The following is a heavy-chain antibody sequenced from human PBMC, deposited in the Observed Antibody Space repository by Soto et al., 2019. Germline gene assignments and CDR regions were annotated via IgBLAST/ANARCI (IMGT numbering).Heavy chain of an antibody. V-gene: IGHV4-39*01. D-gene: IGHD5-12*01. CDR2: IYYSGST. J-gene: IGHJ4*02. CDR1: GGSISSSSYY. CDR3: ARHRYSKKARGYFDY. Sequence: QLQLQESGPGLVKPSETLSLTCTVSGGSISSSSYYWGWIRQPPGKGLEWIGSIYYSGSTYYNPSLKSRVTISVDTSKNQFSLKLSSVTAADTAVYYCARHRYSKKARGYFDYWGQGTLVTVSS.